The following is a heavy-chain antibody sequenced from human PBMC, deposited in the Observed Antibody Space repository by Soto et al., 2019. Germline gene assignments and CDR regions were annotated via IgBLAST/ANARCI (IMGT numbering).Heavy chain of an antibody. D-gene: IGHD6-6*01. Sequence: QVQLQQWGAGLLKPSETLSLTCAVYGGSFSGYYWSWIRQPPGKGLEWIGEINHSGSTNYNPSLKSRVTRSVDTSKNQFSLKLISVNAADTALYYCAIMAARRHPVGYYYYYGMDVWGQGTTVTVSS. CDR1: GGSFSGYY. V-gene: IGHV4-34*01. J-gene: IGHJ6*02. CDR3: AIMAARRHPVGYYYYYGMDV. CDR2: INHSGST.